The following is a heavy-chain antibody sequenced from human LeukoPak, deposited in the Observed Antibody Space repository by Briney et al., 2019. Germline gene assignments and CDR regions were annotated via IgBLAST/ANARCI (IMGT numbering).Heavy chain of an antibody. J-gene: IGHJ4*02. D-gene: IGHD3-10*01. CDR3: ARGGSSRGDRFDY. V-gene: IGHV1-69*05. Sequence: SVKVSCKASGGTFSSYAISWVRQAPGQGLEWMGRIIPIFGTANYAQKFQGRVTITTDGSTSTAYMELSSLRSEDTAVYYCARGGSSRGDRFDYWGQGTLVTVSS. CDR2: IIPIFGTA. CDR1: GGTFSSYA.